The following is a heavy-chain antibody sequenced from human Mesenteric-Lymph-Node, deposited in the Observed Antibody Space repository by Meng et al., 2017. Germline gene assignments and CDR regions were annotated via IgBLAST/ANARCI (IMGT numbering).Heavy chain of an antibody. J-gene: IGHJ4*02. CDR2: MDYRGST. CDR1: GGSIRNDQW. CDR3: ARGELLWDY. V-gene: IGHV4-30-4*01. Sequence: QVQLQESGPGLVKPSGTLSLTCDVSGGSIRNDQWWSWVRQAPGKGLEWIGYMDYRGSTFYNPSLKSRVTISVDTSKNQFSLKLSSVTAADTAVYFCARGELLWDYWGQGTLVTVSS. D-gene: IGHD2-2*01.